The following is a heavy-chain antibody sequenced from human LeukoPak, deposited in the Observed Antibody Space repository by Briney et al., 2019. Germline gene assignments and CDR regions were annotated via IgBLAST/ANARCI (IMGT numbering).Heavy chain of an antibody. D-gene: IGHD5-24*01. CDR2: MKQDGSEE. V-gene: IGHV3-7*01. CDR1: GFTFSSYS. J-gene: IGHJ4*02. CDR3: ARWRWLQSEFAY. Sequence: TGGSLRLSCAASGFTFSSYSMSWVLQAPGKGLECLANMKQDGSEEYCVDSVKGRFTISRDSAKNSLYLQMNNLRVEDTAVYYCARWRWLQSEFAYWGQGALVTVSS.